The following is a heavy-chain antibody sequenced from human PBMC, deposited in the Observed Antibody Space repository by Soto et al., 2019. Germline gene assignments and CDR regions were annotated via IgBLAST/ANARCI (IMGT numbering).Heavy chain of an antibody. J-gene: IGHJ6*03. V-gene: IGHV2-70*11. CDR1: GFSLSTSGMC. D-gene: IGHD6-6*01. Sequence: SGPTLVNPTQTLTLTCTFSGFSLSTSGMCVSWIRQPPGKALEWLARIDCDDDKYYSTSLRTRLTISKDTSKNQVVLTMTNMEPVDTATYYCARIRYSSSSDYYYYSMDVWGKGTTVTVSS. CDR2: IDCDDDK. CDR3: ARIRYSSSSDYYYYSMDV.